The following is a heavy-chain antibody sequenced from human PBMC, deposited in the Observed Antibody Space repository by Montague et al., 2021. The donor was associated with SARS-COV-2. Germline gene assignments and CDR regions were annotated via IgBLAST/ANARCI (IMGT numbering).Heavy chain of an antibody. CDR1: GGSINSYY. CDR2: IYYSGST. J-gene: IGHJ3*02. Sequence: SETLSLTCTVSGGSINSYYWSWIRQPPGKGLEWIGYIYYSGSTNYNPSLKSRVTISVDTSKNQFSLKLSSVTAADTAVYYCARTGLGDYDILTGYTVNAFDIWGQGTMVTVSS. CDR3: ARTGLGDYDILTGYTVNAFDI. V-gene: IGHV4-59*01. D-gene: IGHD3-9*01.